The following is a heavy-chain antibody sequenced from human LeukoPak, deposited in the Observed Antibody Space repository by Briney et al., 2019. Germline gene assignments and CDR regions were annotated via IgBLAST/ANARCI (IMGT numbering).Heavy chain of an antibody. J-gene: IGHJ5*02. CDR2: TYYTSKCYN. D-gene: IGHD1-1*01. CDR3: ESWNHASHWFDP. Sequence: SQTLSLTCAISGYSFSSNNVAWNWIRQSPSRVLECLVRTYYTSKCYNDYAVAVKSRMTINADTSENQVYLQLISVNTEDTAVYFCESWNHASHWFDPWGKGTLVTVSS. V-gene: IGHV6-1*01. CDR1: GYSFSSNNVA.